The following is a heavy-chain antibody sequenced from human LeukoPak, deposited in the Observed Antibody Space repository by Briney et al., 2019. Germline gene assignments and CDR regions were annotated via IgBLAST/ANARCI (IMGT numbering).Heavy chain of an antibody. J-gene: IGHJ4*02. CDR1: GFSLSTSGMC. CDR2: LDWDDNE. V-gene: IGHV2-70*11. CDR3: AHSFGSGDFDY. Sequence: SGPALVKPTQTLTLTCTFSGFSLSTSGMCVSWIRQPPGKALEWLARLDWDDNEYYSTSLKTRLTISKDASKNQVVLTMTNMDPVDTATYYCAHSFGSGDFDYWGQGTLVTVSS. D-gene: IGHD1-26*01.